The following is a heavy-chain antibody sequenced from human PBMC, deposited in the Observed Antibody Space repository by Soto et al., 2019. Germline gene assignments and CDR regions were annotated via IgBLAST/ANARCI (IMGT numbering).Heavy chain of an antibody. Sequence: GWSLRLSCAASGFTFSSYSMNWVRQAPGKGLEWVSSISSSSSYIYYADSVKGRFTISRDNAKNSLYLQMNSLRAEDTAVYYCARDGILWLGEYWFDPWGQGTLVTVSS. J-gene: IGHJ5*02. D-gene: IGHD3-10*01. CDR1: GFTFSSYS. CDR2: ISSSSSYI. V-gene: IGHV3-21*01. CDR3: ARDGILWLGEYWFDP.